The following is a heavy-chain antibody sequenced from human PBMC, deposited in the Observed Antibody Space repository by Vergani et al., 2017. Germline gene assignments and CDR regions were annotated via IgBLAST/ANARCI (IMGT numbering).Heavy chain of an antibody. CDR1: GGSISSSNW. CDR2: IYHSGST. J-gene: IGHJ5*02. D-gene: IGHD6-13*01. V-gene: IGHV4-4*02. Sequence: QVQLQESGPGLVKPSGTLSLTCAVSGGSISSSNWWSWVRQPPGKGLEWIGEIYHSGSTNYNPSLKSRVTISGDKSKNQFSLKLSSVTAADTAVYYCARGNFAAAGPSPENNWFDPWGQGTLVTVSS. CDR3: ARGNFAAAGPSPENNWFDP.